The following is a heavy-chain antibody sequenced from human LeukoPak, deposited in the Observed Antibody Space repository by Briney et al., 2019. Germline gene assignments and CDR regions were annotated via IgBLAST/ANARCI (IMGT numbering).Heavy chain of an antibody. CDR3: AGDRGWLIAS. CDR2: IKQDGSET. J-gene: IGHJ4*02. Sequence: GGSLRLSCAGSGFTFSHFWMNWVRQAPGKGLEWAAIIKQDGSETYYVDSVKGRFTISRDNAKNSVYLQMNSLRAEDTAVYYCAGDRGWLIASWGQGTLVTVSS. D-gene: IGHD6-19*01. CDR1: GFTFSHFW. V-gene: IGHV3-7*01.